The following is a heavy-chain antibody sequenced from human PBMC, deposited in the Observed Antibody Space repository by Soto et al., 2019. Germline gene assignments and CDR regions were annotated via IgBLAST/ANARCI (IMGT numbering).Heavy chain of an antibody. V-gene: IGHV3-21*01. Sequence: GGSLRLSCAVSGFIFSSYTMHWVRQAPGKGLEWVSSISSGIIYIYYADSLKGRFTIPRDNAKNSLYLQMNSLRAEDTAVYYSVRETRPPKREPPDWGQGSLVPVSS. CDR3: VRETRPPKREPPD. CDR1: GFIFSSYT. J-gene: IGHJ4*02. D-gene: IGHD1-26*01. CDR2: ISSGIIYI.